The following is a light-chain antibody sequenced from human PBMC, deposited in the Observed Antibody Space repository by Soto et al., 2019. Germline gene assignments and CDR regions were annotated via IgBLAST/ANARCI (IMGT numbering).Light chain of an antibody. CDR3: QQYGPLAALT. CDR1: QSLSSSY. V-gene: IGKV3-20*01. Sequence: EIVLTQSPGTLSLSPGDRATLSCRASQSLSSSYLAWYQQKPGQAPRLLIYGASSRATGIPDRFSGSGSGTDFTLTISRLDPEDFAVYYCQQYGPLAALTFGGGTKVE. CDR2: GAS. J-gene: IGKJ4*01.